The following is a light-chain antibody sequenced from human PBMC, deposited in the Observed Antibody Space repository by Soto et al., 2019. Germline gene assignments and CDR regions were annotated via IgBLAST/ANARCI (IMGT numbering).Light chain of an antibody. V-gene: IGKV3-20*01. CDR2: GAS. CDR3: QQYGISPPCT. J-gene: IGKJ2*02. CDR1: QSVSSSY. Sequence: EIVLTQSPGTLSLSPGERATLSCRASQSVSSSYLAWYQQKPGQAPRILIYGASSRATGIPDRFSGSGSGTDFTLTISRLEPEDFAVYYCQQYGISPPCTFGQGTKLEIK.